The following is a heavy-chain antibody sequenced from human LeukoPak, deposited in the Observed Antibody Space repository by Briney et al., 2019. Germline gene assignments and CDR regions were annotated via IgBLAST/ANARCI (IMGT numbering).Heavy chain of an antibody. CDR1: GGSFSGYY. D-gene: IGHD3-16*02. CDR2: INHSGST. V-gene: IGHV4-34*01. CDR3: ARGRIMITFGGVIVPPYFDY. J-gene: IGHJ4*02. Sequence: SETLSLTCAVYGGSFSGYYWSWIRQPPEKGLEWIGEINHSGSTNYNPSLKSRVTISVDTSKNQFSLKLSSVTAADTAVYYCARGRIMITFGGVIVPPYFDYWGQGTLVTVSS.